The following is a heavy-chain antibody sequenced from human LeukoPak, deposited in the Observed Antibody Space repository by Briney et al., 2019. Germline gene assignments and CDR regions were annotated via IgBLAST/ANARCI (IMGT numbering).Heavy chain of an antibody. CDR2: ISDSGSIT. Sequence: GGSLRLSCAASGFAFSSQAMGWVRQAPGKGLEWVSVISDSGSITYYADSVKGRFTISRDNSKNTLFLQMNSLRADDTAVYYCARGGLGGMTTVVLDAFDIWGQGTMVTVSS. J-gene: IGHJ3*02. CDR1: GFAFSSQA. CDR3: ARGGLGGMTTVVLDAFDI. D-gene: IGHD4-23*01. V-gene: IGHV3-23*01.